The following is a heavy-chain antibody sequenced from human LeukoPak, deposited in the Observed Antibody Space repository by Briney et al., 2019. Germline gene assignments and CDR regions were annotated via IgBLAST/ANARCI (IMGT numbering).Heavy chain of an antibody. D-gene: IGHD6-6*01. V-gene: IGHV4-59*01. Sequence: PSETLSLTCTVSNGPINTYQWSWLRQPPGKGLEWIGNIHYSGSTNYNPSLKSRVTISVDTSKNQFSLKLSSVTAADTAVYYCARYSSSYEKAFDIWGQGTMVTVSS. CDR2: IHYSGST. CDR3: ARYSSSYEKAFDI. J-gene: IGHJ3*02. CDR1: NGPINTYQ.